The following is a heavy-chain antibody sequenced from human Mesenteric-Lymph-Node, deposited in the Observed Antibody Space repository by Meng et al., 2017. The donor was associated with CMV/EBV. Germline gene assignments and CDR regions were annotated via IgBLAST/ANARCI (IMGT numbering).Heavy chain of an antibody. V-gene: IGHV3-11*06. D-gene: IGHD2-21*01. CDR3: ARDARDSFGMDV. J-gene: IGHJ6*02. Sequence: GGSLRLSCAASGFTFSDYYMSWIRQAPGKGLEWVSSISSSSSYIYYADSVKGRFTISRDNAKNSLYLQMNSLRAEDTAVYYCARDARDSFGMDVWGQGTTVTVSS. CDR2: ISSSSSYI. CDR1: GFTFSDYY.